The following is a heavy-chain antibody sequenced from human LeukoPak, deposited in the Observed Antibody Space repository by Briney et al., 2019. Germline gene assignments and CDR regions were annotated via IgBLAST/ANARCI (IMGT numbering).Heavy chain of an antibody. CDR1: GFTFSSYS. V-gene: IGHV3-21*04. J-gene: IGHJ4*02. CDR3: VKEAGGFDY. D-gene: IGHD1-14*01. Sequence: GGSLRLSCAASGFTFSSYSMNWVRQAPGKGLEWVSSISSSSSYIYYADSVKGRFTISRDNSKNTLYLQMSSLRAEDTAVYYCVKEAGGFDYWGQGTLVTVSP. CDR2: ISSSSSYI.